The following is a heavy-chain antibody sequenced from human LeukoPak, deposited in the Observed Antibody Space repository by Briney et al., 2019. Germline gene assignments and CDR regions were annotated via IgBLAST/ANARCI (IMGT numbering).Heavy chain of an antibody. V-gene: IGHV4-59*12. Sequence: SETLSLTCTVSGGSISSYYWSWIRQPPGKGLEWIGYIYHSVDTKYNASLKSRVTISVDTSKSQFSLKLSSVTAADTAVYYCARDSGEAAAGLRTFDPWGQGTLVTVSS. J-gene: IGHJ5*02. D-gene: IGHD6-13*01. CDR3: ARDSGEAAAGLRTFDP. CDR1: GGSISSYY. CDR2: IYHSVDT.